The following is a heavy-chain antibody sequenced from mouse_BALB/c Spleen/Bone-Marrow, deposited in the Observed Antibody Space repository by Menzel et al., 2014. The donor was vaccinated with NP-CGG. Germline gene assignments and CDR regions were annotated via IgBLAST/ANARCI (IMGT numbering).Heavy chain of an antibody. CDR1: GYTSTSYW. CDR2: INPSTGYT. D-gene: IGHD2-12*01. V-gene: IGHV1-7*01. J-gene: IGHJ2*01. Sequence: QVQLQQPGAERAKPGASVKMSCKASGYTSTSYWMHWVKQRPGQGLEWIGYINPSTGYTEYNQKFKDKATLTADKSSSTAYMQLSSLTPGDSAVYCCARWGDDGTFDYWGQGTTLTVSS. CDR3: ARWGDDGTFDY.